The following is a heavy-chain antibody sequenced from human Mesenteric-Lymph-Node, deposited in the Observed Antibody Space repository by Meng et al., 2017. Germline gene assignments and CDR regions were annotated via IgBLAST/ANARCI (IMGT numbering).Heavy chain of an antibody. CDR1: GFTFSNAW. D-gene: IGHD3-10*01. CDR3: TRFPETDTRGDSMGWY. CDR2: IKSKNDGGTT. J-gene: IGHJ4*02. V-gene: IGHV3-15*01. Sequence: GESLKISCAASGFTFSNAWMSWVRQAPGKGLEWVGRIKSKNDGGTTDYAAPGKGRFTISRDDSKNTRYLQMNSLKTEDTAVYYCTRFPETDTRGDSMGWYWGQGTLVTVSS.